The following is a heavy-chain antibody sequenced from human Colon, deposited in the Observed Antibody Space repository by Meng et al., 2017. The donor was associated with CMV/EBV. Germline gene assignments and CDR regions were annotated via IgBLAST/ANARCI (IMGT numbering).Heavy chain of an antibody. Sequence: QVQLVESGAEGKKPGASVKVSCKTSGYTFSDYHIHWVRQAPGQGLEWMGWINSNSGATDYAQKFQGRFTMTRDTSITTVYMELSSLRSDDTAVYYCVRDPSGSRVPFDYWGQGSLVTVSS. D-gene: IGHD1-26*01. CDR2: INSNSGAT. J-gene: IGHJ4*02. V-gene: IGHV1-2*02. CDR3: VRDPSGSRVPFDY. CDR1: GYTFSDYH.